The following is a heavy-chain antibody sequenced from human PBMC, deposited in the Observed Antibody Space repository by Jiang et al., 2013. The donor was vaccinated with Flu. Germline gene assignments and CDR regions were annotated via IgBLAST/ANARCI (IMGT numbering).Heavy chain of an antibody. CDR2: TYYRSEWYN. Sequence: SQTLSLTCAISGDSVSSNSAAWNWIRQSPSRGLEWLGRTYYRSEWYNDYAVSVKSRITINPDTSKNQFSLQLNSVTPEDTAVYYCARGVHDYGDHEPAPALTMGYYFDYWGQGTLVTVSS. CDR1: GDSVSSNSAA. V-gene: IGHV6-1*01. CDR3: ARGVHDYGDHEPAPALTMGYYFDY. J-gene: IGHJ4*02. D-gene: IGHD4-17*01.